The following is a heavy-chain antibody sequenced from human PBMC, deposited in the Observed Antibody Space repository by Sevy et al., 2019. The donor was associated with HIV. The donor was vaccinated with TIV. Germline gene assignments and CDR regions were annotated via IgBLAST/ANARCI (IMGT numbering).Heavy chain of an antibody. CDR2: ISYDGSNE. V-gene: IGHV3-30-3*01. Sequence: GGSLRLSRAASGFTFSSFFMHWVRQAPGKGLEWVATISYDGSNEHYADSVKGRFTISRDNSKNALYLQMNSLRAEDTAVYYCALERLSSNVAEYFQNWGQGTLVTVSS. CDR3: ALERLSSNVAEYFQN. D-gene: IGHD1-1*01. J-gene: IGHJ1*01. CDR1: GFTFSSFF.